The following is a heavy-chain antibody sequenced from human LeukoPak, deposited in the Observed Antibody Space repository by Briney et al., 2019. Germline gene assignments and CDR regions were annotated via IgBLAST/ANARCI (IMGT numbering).Heavy chain of an antibody. CDR3: ARGFYGGNAFAFDI. J-gene: IGHJ3*02. V-gene: IGHV3-13*05. CDR1: GFTFSSYD. CDR2: IGTAGDP. D-gene: IGHD4-23*01. Sequence: GGSLRLPCAASGFTFSSYDMHWVRQATGKGLEWVSAIGTAGDPYYPGSVKGRFTISRENAKNSLYLQMNSLRAGDTAVYYCARGFYGGNAFAFDIWGQGTMVTVSS.